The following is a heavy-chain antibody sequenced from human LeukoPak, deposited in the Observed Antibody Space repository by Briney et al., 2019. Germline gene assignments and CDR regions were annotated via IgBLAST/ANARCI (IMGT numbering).Heavy chain of an antibody. Sequence: PGGSLRLSCAASGFTFSSYAMTWVRQAPGKGLEWVSTISGSGGSTFYADSVKGRFTISRDNSENTLYLQMNSLRAEDTAIYYCAKSHVVAGSPGLWGQGTLVTVSS. D-gene: IGHD6-19*01. CDR1: GFTFSSYA. CDR2: ISGSGGST. V-gene: IGHV3-23*01. J-gene: IGHJ1*01. CDR3: AKSHVVAGSPGL.